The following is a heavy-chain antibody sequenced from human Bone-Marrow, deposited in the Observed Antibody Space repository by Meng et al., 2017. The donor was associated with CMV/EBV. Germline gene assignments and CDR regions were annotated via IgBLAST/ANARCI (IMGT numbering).Heavy chain of an antibody. Sequence: SVKVSCKASGGTFSSYAISWVRQAPGQGLEWMGGIIPILGIANYAQKFQGRVTITADKSTSTAYMELSSLRSEDTAVYYCADGYCSSTSCYLAYWGQGTLVTVSS. J-gene: IGHJ4*02. CDR1: GGTFSSYA. CDR2: IIPILGIA. CDR3: ADGYCSSTSCYLAY. V-gene: IGHV1-69*10. D-gene: IGHD2-2*01.